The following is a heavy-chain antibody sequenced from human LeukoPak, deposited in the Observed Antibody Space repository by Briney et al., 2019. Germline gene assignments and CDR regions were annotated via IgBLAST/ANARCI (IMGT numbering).Heavy chain of an antibody. CDR1: GYTFSDHY. D-gene: IGHD3-22*01. CDR3: ARVTGVPRHDRGAFDI. CDR2: INPKSGGT. Sequence: GASVKVSCKASGYTFSDHYMHWVRQAPGKGLEWMGWINPKSGGTKYAQRFQGRVTMTRETSISTAYMEVTNLRSDDTAVYYCARVTGVPRHDRGAFDIWGQGTMVTVSS. V-gene: IGHV1-2*02. J-gene: IGHJ3*02.